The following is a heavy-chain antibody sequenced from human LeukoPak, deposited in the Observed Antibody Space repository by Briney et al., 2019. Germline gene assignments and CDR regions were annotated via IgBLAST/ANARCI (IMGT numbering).Heavy chain of an antibody. V-gene: IGHV4-38-2*02. Sequence: SETLSLTCTVSGYSISSGYYWGWIRQPPGKGLEWIGSIYHSGSTYYNPSLKSRVTISVDTSKNQFSLKLSSVTAADTAVYYCARVCSIPEDIVVVPAAIKAYYYYYYMDVWGKGTTVTVSS. CDR3: ARVCSIPEDIVVVPAAIKAYYYYYYMDV. J-gene: IGHJ6*03. CDR1: GYSISSGYY. CDR2: IYHSGST. D-gene: IGHD2-2*01.